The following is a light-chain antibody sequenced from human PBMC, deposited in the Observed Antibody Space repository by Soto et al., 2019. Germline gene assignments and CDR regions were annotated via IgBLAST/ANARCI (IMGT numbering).Light chain of an antibody. CDR2: EVS. J-gene: IGLJ3*02. V-gene: IGLV2-14*01. CDR1: SSDVGRYNY. CDR3: SSYTSRSTLGV. Sequence: QSALTQPASVSGSPGQSITISCTGTSSDVGRYNYVSWYQQHPGKAPKLMIYEVSNRPSGVSNRFSGSKSGSTASLTISGLQAEDDADYYCSSYTSRSTLGVFGGGTKLTVL.